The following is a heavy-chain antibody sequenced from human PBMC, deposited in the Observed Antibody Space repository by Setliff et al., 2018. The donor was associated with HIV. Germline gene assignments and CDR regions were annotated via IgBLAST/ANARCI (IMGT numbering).Heavy chain of an antibody. V-gene: IGHV1-3*01. D-gene: IGHD3-10*01. CDR3: ARSVIGYYYYGMDV. J-gene: IGHJ6*02. CDR1: GYTFTSYA. Sequence: GASVKVSCKASGYTFTSYAMHWARQAPGQRLEWMGWINAGNGNTKYSQKFQGRVTITRDTSASTAYMELSSLRSEDTAVYYCARSVIGYYYYGMDVWGQGTLVTVSS. CDR2: INAGNGNT.